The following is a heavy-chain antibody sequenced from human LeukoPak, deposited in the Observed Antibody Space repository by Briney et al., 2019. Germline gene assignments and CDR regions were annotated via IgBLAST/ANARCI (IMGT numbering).Heavy chain of an antibody. CDR1: GFTFSHYW. J-gene: IGHJ4*02. D-gene: IGHD1-26*01. CDR2: INQDGSEE. Sequence: GGSLRLSCAASGFTFSHYWMTWVRQAPGKGLEWVANINQDGSEEFYVDSLKGRSTISRDNAKNSLYLQINSLRADDTAIYYCARDSGRFYIDYWGQGTLVTVSS. V-gene: IGHV3-7*03. CDR3: ARDSGRFYIDY.